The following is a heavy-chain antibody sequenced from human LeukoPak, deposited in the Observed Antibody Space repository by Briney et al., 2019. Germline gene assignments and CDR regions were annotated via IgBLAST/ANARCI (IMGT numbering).Heavy chain of an antibody. CDR2: INPNSGGT. CDR3: ARYYYDSSGYYYPFDY. J-gene: IGHJ4*02. CDR1: GYIFTGYY. Sequence: ASVKVSCKASGYIFTGYYMHWVRQAPGQGLEWMGWINPNSGGTNYARKFQGRVTMTRDTSISTAYMELSRLRSDDTAVYYCARYYYDSSGYYYPFDYWGQGTLVTVSS. D-gene: IGHD3-22*01. V-gene: IGHV1-2*02.